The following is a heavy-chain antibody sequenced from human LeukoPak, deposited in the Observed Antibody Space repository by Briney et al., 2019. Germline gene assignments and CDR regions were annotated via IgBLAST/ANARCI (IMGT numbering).Heavy chain of an antibody. CDR1: GFTFSTYS. CDR2: IYSGGST. J-gene: IGHJ5*02. Sequence: GGSLRLSCAASGFTFSTYSMNWVRQAPGKGLEWVSVIYSGGSTYYADSVKGRFTISRDNARNTLYLQMNSLRAEDTAVYYCARWYYYETSGLYYGSFDNWGQGTLVTVSS. V-gene: IGHV3-53*01. D-gene: IGHD3-22*01. CDR3: ARWYYYETSGLYYGSFDN.